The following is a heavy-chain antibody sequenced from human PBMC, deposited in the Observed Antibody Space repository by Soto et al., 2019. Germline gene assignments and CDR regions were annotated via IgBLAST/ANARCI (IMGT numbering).Heavy chain of an antibody. D-gene: IGHD3-3*01. CDR2: ISSSSSYI. Sequence: GGSLRLSCAASGFTFSSYSMNWVRQAPGKGLEWVSSISSSSSYIYYADSVKGRFTISRDNAKNSLYLQMNSLRVEDTAVYYCARVPTIFGVVTTYNGMDVWGQGTTVTVSS. CDR1: GFTFSSYS. V-gene: IGHV3-21*04. CDR3: ARVPTIFGVVTTYNGMDV. J-gene: IGHJ6*02.